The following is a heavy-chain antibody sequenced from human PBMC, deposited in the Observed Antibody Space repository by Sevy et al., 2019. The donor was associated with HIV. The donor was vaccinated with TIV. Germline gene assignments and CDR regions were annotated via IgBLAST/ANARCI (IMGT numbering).Heavy chain of an antibody. Sequence: GGSLRLSCAASGFTFSSYEMSWDRQAPGKGLEWVSYISNSGTTIYYSDSVKGRFTISRDNARNSLYLQMNSLRAEDTAIYYCARDLPPSATTVAHFDCWGQGTLVTVSS. V-gene: IGHV3-48*03. J-gene: IGHJ4*02. D-gene: IGHD4-17*01. CDR1: GFTFSSYE. CDR3: ARDLPPSATTVAHFDC. CDR2: ISNSGTTI.